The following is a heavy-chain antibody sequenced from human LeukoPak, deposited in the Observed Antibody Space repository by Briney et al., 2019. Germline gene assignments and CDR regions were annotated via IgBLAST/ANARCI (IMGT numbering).Heavy chain of an antibody. CDR1: GFTFSSYA. J-gene: IGHJ4*02. V-gene: IGHV3-21*01. CDR2: ISSSSSYI. D-gene: IGHD4-17*01. Sequence: GGSLRLSCGASGFTFSSYAMSWVRQAPGKGLEWVSSISSSSSYIYYADSVKGRFTISRDNAKNSLYLQMNSLRAEDTAVYYCARDPTVTTSYWGQGTLVTVSS. CDR3: ARDPTVTTSY.